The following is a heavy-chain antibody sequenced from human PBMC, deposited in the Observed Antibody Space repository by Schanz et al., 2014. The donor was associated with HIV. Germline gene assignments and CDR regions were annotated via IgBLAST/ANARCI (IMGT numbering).Heavy chain of an antibody. CDR2: IWDDGSSK. D-gene: IGHD4-4*01. V-gene: IGHV3-33*01. CDR3: ARGGLQWHPEWFDY. Sequence: QVQVVESGGGVVQPGRSLRLSCAASGFTFSSYGMHWVRQAPGKGLEWVAVIWDDGSSKYYADSVKGRFTISRDNSKNTLYLQMNSPRVEDTAVYYCARGGLQWHPEWFDYWGQGTLVSVSS. J-gene: IGHJ4*02. CDR1: GFTFSSYG.